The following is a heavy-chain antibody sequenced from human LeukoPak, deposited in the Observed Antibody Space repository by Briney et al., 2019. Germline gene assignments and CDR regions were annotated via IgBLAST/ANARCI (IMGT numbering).Heavy chain of an antibody. CDR2: INHSGSTT. CDR3: ARKSGYARDY. D-gene: IGHD5-12*01. Sequence: SETLSPTCAVYGESFSGYYWNWIRQPPGKGLEWIGEINHSGSTTNHNPSLKSRVTMSVDTSKNQFSLKMTSVTAADTAVYYCARKSGYARDYWGQGTLVIVSS. CDR1: GESFSGYY. V-gene: IGHV4-34*01. J-gene: IGHJ4*02.